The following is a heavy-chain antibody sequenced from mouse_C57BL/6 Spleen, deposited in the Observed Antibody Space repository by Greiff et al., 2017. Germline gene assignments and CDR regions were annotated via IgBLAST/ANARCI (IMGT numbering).Heavy chain of an antibody. V-gene: IGHV1-55*01. CDR1: GYTFTSYW. Sequence: VQLQQPGAELVKPGASVKMSCKASGYTFTSYWITWVKQRPGQGLEWIGDIYPGSGSTNYNEKFKSKATLTVDTSSSTAYMQLSSLTSEDSAVYYCAREYYGTRYFDVWGTGTTVTVSS. D-gene: IGHD1-1*01. J-gene: IGHJ1*03. CDR2: IYPGSGST. CDR3: AREYYGTRYFDV.